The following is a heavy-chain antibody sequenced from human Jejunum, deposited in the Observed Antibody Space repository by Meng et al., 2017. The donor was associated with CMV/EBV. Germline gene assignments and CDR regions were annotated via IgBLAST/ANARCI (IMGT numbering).Heavy chain of an antibody. CDR3: ARDASYKFDP. CDR1: GFTFSRSW. V-gene: IGHV3-74*01. CDR2: INSDGST. D-gene: IGHD1-1*01. J-gene: IGHJ5*02. Sequence: RLSCAASGFTFSRSWMHWVRQDPGKGLVWVSRINSDGSTFCADSVKGRFTISRDNAKNTLYLQMNSLRAEDTGVYYCARDASYKFDPWGQGTLVTVSS.